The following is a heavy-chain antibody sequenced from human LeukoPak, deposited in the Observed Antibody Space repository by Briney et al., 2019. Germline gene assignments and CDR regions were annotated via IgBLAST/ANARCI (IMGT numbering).Heavy chain of an antibody. D-gene: IGHD3-22*01. J-gene: IGHJ4*02. CDR3: AKTVIVAYYFDY. Sequence: GGSLRLSCAASGFTFSSYAMSWVRQAPGKGLEWVSAISGSGGSTYYADSVKGRFTISRDNFKNTLYLQMNSLRAEDTAVYYCAKTVIVAYYFDYWGQGTLVTVSS. CDR2: ISGSGGST. CDR1: GFTFSSYA. V-gene: IGHV3-23*01.